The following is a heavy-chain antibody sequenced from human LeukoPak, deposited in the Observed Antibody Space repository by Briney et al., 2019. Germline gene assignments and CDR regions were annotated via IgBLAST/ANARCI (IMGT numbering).Heavy chain of an antibody. CDR3: ARWRLGPIYYFDY. CDR1: GGSISSGDYY. J-gene: IGHJ4*02. V-gene: IGHV4-30-4*08. CDR2: IYYSGST. D-gene: IGHD2-21*01. Sequence: KTSQTLSLTCTVSGGSISSGDYYWSWIRQPPGKGLEWIGYIYYSGSTYYNPSLKSRVTISVDTSKNQFSLKLSSVTAADTAVYYCARWRLGPIYYFDYWGQGTLVTVSS.